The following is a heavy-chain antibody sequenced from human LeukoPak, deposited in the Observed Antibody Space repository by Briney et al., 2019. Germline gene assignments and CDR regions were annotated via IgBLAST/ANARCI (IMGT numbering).Heavy chain of an antibody. CDR3: AKDLDYTTYGYYSDY. CDR2: ISGSGGDT. V-gene: IGHV3-23*01. J-gene: IGHJ4*02. Sequence: PGGSLRLSCAASGFTFNRAAMSWVRQAPGKGLEWVSGISGSGGDTYYSDSVKGRFTISRDNAKTTVYLQMNSLRTEDTAVYYCAKDLDYTTYGYYSDYWGQGTLVTVSS. CDR1: GFTFNRAA. D-gene: IGHD4-11*01.